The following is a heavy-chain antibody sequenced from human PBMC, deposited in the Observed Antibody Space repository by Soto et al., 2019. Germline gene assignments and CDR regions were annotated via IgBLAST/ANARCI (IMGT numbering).Heavy chain of an antibody. V-gene: IGHV3-72*01. Sequence: EVQLVESGGGLVQPGGSLRLSCAASGLIFSDYHMDWVRQAPGKGLEWVGRIRRKANSYTTEYAASVKGRFTISRDDSKSSLYLQTNSLNTEDTAVYYCAMLGGWSGGSNDMDVWGQGTTVTVSS. CDR2: IRRKANSYTT. CDR1: GLIFSDYH. D-gene: IGHD6-19*01. J-gene: IGHJ6*02. CDR3: AMLGGWSGGSNDMDV.